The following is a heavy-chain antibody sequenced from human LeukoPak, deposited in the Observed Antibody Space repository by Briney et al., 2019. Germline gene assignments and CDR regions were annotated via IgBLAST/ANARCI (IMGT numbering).Heavy chain of an antibody. V-gene: IGHV3-30*18. CDR1: GFSFSSYG. CDR3: AKGLQVAEPPDY. J-gene: IGHJ4*02. D-gene: IGHD2-15*01. Sequence: PGGSLRLSCTASGFSFSSYGMHWVRQAPGKGLEWVAVISYDGSNKYYADSVKGRFTISRDNSKNTLYLQMSSLRGEDTAVYYCAKGLQVAEPPDYWGQGILVTVSS. CDR2: ISYDGSNK.